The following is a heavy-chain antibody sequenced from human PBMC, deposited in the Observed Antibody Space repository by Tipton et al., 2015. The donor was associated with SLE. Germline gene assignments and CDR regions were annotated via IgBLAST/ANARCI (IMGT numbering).Heavy chain of an antibody. V-gene: IGHV4-59*01. D-gene: IGHD6-6*01. J-gene: IGHJ6*02. CDR2: IYYTGST. CDR3: AREKSPYSTSSHFYAMDV. CDR1: GGSINSYY. Sequence: TLSLTCTVSGGSINSYYWGWIRQPPGKGLEWIGYIYYTGSTSYNPSLESRATILVDTSKNQFSLKLSSVTAADTAVYYCAREKSPYSTSSHFYAMDVWGQGTTVTVSS.